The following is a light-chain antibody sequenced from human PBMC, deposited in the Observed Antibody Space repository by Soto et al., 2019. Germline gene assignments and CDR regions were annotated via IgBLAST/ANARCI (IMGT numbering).Light chain of an antibody. V-gene: IGKV1-5*01. CDR1: QSISTW. Sequence: IQMTQSPSTLSASVGARVTITCRASQSISTWLAWYQQRPGKAPKLLIYVASSLESGVPSRFSGSGSGTEFTLTISSLQPDDFATYYCQQFNSYPWTFGQGTKVDIK. CDR3: QQFNSYPWT. J-gene: IGKJ1*01. CDR2: VAS.